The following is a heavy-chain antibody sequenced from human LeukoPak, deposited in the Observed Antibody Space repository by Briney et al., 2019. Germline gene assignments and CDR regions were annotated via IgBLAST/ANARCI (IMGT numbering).Heavy chain of an antibody. CDR1: GYTFTSYY. D-gene: IGHD5-24*01. CDR3: ARDQEMATISLQWSYFDY. CDR2: INPSGGST. Sequence: ASVKVSCKASGYTFTSYYMYWVRQAPGQGLEWMGIINPSGGSTSYAQKFQGRVTTTRDTSTSTVYMELSSLRSEDTAVYYCARDQEMATISLQWSYFDYWGQGTLVTVSS. V-gene: IGHV1-46*01. J-gene: IGHJ4*02.